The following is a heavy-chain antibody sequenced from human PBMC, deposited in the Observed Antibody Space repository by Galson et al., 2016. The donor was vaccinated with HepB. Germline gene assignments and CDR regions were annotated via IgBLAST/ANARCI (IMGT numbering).Heavy chain of an antibody. V-gene: IGHV3-23*01. CDR2: ISGSDGST. D-gene: IGHD6-19*01. J-gene: IGHJ4*02. CDR3: AKPFLSSGLYYFDY. CDR1: GFTFTNNI. Sequence: SLRLSCAASGFTFTNNIMNWVRQAPGKGLEWVSAISGSDGSTYYADSVKGRFTVSRDNAKNSLYLQMNSLRDDDTAVYYCAKPFLSSGLYYFDYWGRGTLVTVSS.